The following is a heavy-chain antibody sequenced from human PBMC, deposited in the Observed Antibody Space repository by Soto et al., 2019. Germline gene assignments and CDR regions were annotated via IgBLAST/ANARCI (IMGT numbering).Heavy chain of an antibody. CDR3: ERDWVDTVATLRYNWFDP. J-gene: IGHJ5*02. CDR1: GGSISSGGYY. CDR2: IYYSGST. D-gene: IGHD5-12*01. Sequence: QVQLQESGPGLVKPSQTLSLTCTVSGGSISSGGYYWSWIRQHPGKGLEWIGYIYYSGSTYYNPSLKSRVTCSVDTAKNPFSLRLSSVTAADTAVYYCERDWVDTVATLRYNWFDPWGQGTLVTVSS. V-gene: IGHV4-31*03.